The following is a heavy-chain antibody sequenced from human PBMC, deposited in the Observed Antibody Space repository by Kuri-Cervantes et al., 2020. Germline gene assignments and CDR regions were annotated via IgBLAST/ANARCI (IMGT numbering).Heavy chain of an antibody. CDR1: GGSISSYY. D-gene: IGHD3-16*02. CDR3: AREAENDQEFRIMITFGGVIVTPGRVFYYYYYYGMDV. CDR2: IYTSGST. J-gene: IGHJ6*02. Sequence: GSLRLSCTVSGGSISSYYWSWIRQPAGKGLEWIGRIYTSGSTNYNPSLKSRVTMSVDTSKNQFSLKLSSVTAADTAVYYCAREAENDQEFRIMITFGGVIVTPGRVFYYYYYYGMDVWGQGTTVTVSS. V-gene: IGHV4-4*07.